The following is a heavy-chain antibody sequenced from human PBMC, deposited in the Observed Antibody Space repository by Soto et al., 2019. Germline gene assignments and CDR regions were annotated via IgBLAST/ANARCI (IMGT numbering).Heavy chain of an antibody. CDR2: ISSSGSTI. V-gene: IGHV3-11*01. J-gene: IGHJ4*02. CDR1: GFTFSDYY. Sequence: GSLRLSCAASGFTFSDYYMSWIRQAPGKGLEWVSYISSSGSTIYYADSVKGRFTISRDNAKNSLSLQMNNVRAEDTALYYCAKDISHVWSFDYWGQGTLVTVSS. D-gene: IGHD2-8*02. CDR3: AKDISHVWSFDY.